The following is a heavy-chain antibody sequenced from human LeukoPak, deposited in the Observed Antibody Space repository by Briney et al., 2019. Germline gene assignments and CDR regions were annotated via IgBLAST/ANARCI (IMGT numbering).Heavy chain of an antibody. D-gene: IGHD2-21*02. J-gene: IGHJ2*01. CDR2: IFNPGGAT. Sequence: PGGSLRLSCAASGFTFSSYALSWVRQAPGKGLVWVSRIFNPGGATAYVDSVKGRFTISRDNAENTLSLQMNSLRVEDTAVYYCVRVNCAGDCTSRDWYFDLWGRGTLVVVSS. CDR3: VRVNCAGDCTSRDWYFDL. V-gene: IGHV3-74*01. CDR1: GFTFSSYA.